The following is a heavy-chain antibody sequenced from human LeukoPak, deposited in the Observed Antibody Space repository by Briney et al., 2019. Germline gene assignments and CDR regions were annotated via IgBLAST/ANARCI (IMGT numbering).Heavy chain of an antibody. V-gene: IGHV3-23*01. CDR2: ISGGGETS. CDR1: GFTFSTYG. CDR3: AKDRGY. J-gene: IGHJ4*02. D-gene: IGHD2-15*01. Sequence: GGSLRLSCEASGFTFSTYGMIWVRQAPGKGLEWVSGISGGGETSYYSDSVKGRFTVSRDNSKNTLYLQMNSLRAEDTAVYYCAKDRGYWGQGPLVTVSS.